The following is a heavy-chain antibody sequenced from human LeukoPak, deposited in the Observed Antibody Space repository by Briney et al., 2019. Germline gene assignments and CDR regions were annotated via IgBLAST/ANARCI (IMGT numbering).Heavy chain of an antibody. V-gene: IGHV3-21*04. CDR3: ARDRQPGDF. CDR2: ISTSSSYI. CDR1: GFTLSTYS. Sequence: GGSLRLSCAASGFTLSTYSMNWVRQAPGKGLEWVSSISTSSSYIYYADSVKGRFTISRDNAKNSLYLQLNSLRAEDTAVYYCARDRQPGDFWGQGTLVTVSS. J-gene: IGHJ4*02. D-gene: IGHD5-18*01.